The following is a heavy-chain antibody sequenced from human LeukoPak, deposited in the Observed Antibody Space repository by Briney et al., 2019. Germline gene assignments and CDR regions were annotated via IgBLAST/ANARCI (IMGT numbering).Heavy chain of an antibody. CDR3: AKDSTGYHPGS. V-gene: IGHV3-30*02. Sequence: GGSLRLSCAASGFSFSSYGMHWVRQRPGRGPEWVALIPYDGIDENYADFAKGRFTISRDNLKNTVYLLINSVRTEDTAVYYCAKDSTGYHPGSWGQGTLVTVSS. CDR1: GFSFSSYG. D-gene: IGHD3-9*01. CDR2: IPYDGIDE. J-gene: IGHJ4*02.